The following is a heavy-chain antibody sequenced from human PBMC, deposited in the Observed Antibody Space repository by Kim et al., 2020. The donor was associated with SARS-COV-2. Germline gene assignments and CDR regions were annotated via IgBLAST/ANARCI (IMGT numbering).Heavy chain of an antibody. D-gene: IGHD3-16*01. CDR1: GGTFFSFA. CDR3: ARGDGGDYYYGMDV. Sequence: SVKVSCKASGGTFFSFAISWVRQAPGQGLEWMGGIIPIFGPANYAQKFQDRVTITADESTNTAYMELTSLRSDDTAMYYCARGDGGDYYYGMDVWGQGTTVTVSS. CDR2: IIPIFGPA. J-gene: IGHJ6*02. V-gene: IGHV1-69*13.